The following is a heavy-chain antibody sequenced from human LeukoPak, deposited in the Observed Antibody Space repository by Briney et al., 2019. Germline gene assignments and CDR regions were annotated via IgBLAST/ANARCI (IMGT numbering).Heavy chain of an antibody. CDR2: IYTSGST. V-gene: IGHV4-4*07. J-gene: IGHJ6*03. CDR1: GGSTSSYY. D-gene: IGHD3-3*01. Sequence: PSETLSLTCTVSGGSTSSYYWSWIRQPAGKGLEWIGRIYTSGSTNYNPSLKSRVTMSVDTSKNQFSLRLSSVTAADTAVYYCARDCYDFWSGYPYYYYVDVWGKGTTVTVSS. CDR3: ARDCYDFWSGYPYYYYVDV.